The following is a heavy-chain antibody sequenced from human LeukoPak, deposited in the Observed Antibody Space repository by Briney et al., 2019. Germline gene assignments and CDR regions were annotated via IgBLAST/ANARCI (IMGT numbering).Heavy chain of an antibody. D-gene: IGHD3-16*01. J-gene: IGHJ6*03. CDR3: ARVGGAHYYYYMDV. Sequence: SETLSLTCTVSGYSISSGYYWGWIRQPPGKGLEWIGSIYHSGSTYYNPSLKSRVTISVDTSKNQFSLKLSSVTAADTAVYYCARVGGAHYYYYMDVWGKGTTVTVSS. CDR1: GYSISSGYY. CDR2: IYHSGST. V-gene: IGHV4-38-2*02.